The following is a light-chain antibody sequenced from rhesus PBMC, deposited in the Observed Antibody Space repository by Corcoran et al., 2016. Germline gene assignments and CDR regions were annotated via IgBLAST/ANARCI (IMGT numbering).Light chain of an antibody. V-gene: IGKV3-35*01. Sequence: EIVLTQSPTSMAVSQGERVTISCTASSSVSTSYLHWYQQKPGFPPMLLVYRTSNLASGVPARFSGSGSGTSYTLTISSMEAEDAANYYCQQGNSIPLTFGGGTKVEIK. J-gene: IGKJ4*01. CDR2: RTS. CDR1: SSVSTSY. CDR3: QQGNSIPLT.